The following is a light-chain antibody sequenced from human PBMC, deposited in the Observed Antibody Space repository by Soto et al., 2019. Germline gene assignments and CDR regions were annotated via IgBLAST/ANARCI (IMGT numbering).Light chain of an antibody. J-gene: IGKJ5*01. CDR2: GAS. Sequence: EIVLTQSPGTLSLSPGGRASLSCRASQSVSSSYLAWYQQKPGQAPRLLIYGASTRATGIPARFSGSGSGTDFTLTISSLEPEDFAVYYCQQRSNWPPITFGQGTRLEI. V-gene: IGKV3D-20*02. CDR3: QQRSNWPPIT. CDR1: QSVSSSY.